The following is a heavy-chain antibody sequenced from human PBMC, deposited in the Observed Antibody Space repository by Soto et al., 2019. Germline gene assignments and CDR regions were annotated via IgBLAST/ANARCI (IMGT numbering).Heavy chain of an antibody. D-gene: IGHD6-6*01. V-gene: IGHV3-21*01. J-gene: IGHJ4*02. CDR1: GLPFSTYD. Sequence: TGGSLILSCAAAGLPFSTYDMSWVRQAPGKGLEWVSTISSTSSNIYYADSVKGRFTISRDNAKNSLYLQMNSLRAEDTAVYHCAKGSASSRPYYFDSWGQGTLVTVSS. CDR3: AKGSASSRPYYFDS. CDR2: ISSTSSNI.